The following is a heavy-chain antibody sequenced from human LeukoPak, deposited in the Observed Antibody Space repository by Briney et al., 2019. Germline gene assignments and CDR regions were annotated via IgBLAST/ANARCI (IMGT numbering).Heavy chain of an antibody. CDR2: IYTSGST. J-gene: IGHJ4*02. V-gene: IGHV4-61*02. CDR1: GGSISSGSYY. Sequence: SQTLSLTCTVSGGSISSGSYYWNWIRQPAGKGLEWIGRIYTSGSTNYNPSLKSRVTISVDTSKNQFSLKLSSVTASDTAVYYCARADQLLLGFDYWGQGTLVTVSS. D-gene: IGHD2-2*01. CDR3: ARADQLLLGFDY.